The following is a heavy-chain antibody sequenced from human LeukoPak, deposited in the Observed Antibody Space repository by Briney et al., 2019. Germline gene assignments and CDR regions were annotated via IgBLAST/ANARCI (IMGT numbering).Heavy chain of an antibody. J-gene: IGHJ4*02. V-gene: IGHV5-51*01. D-gene: IGHD6-6*01. CDR2: IYPGDSDT. Sequence: GESPKISCKGSGYSLTSYWIGWVRQMPGKGLEWMGIIYPGDSDTRYSPSFQGQVTISADKSISTAYLQWSSLKASDTAMYYCARGARIAARPYYFDYWGQGTLVTVSS. CDR1: GYSLTSYW. CDR3: ARGARIAARPYYFDY.